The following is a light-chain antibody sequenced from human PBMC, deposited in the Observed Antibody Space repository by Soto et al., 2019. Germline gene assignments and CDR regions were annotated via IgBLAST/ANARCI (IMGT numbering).Light chain of an antibody. CDR3: QSYDSSLSGYV. CDR1: SSDIGAGYD. V-gene: IGLV1-40*01. Sequence: QSVLTQPPSVSGAPGQKVTISCTGSSSDIGAGYDVHWYQQLPGTAPKVLIYGNSNRPSGVPDQLSGSKSGTSASLAITGLQAEDEADYYCQSYDSSLSGYVFGTGTKVTVL. J-gene: IGLJ1*01. CDR2: GNS.